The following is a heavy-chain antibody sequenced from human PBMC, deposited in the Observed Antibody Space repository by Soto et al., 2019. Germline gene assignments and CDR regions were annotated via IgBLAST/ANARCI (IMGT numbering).Heavy chain of an antibody. CDR3: TRGGWNYDCLDA. J-gene: IGHJ6*03. CDR1: GFAFSGHS. Sequence: GGSLRLSCEASGFAFSGHSMNWVRQAPGKGLEWISSITNSGSRTYYADSAKGRFTISRDNAMNLLYLQMNSLRDNDTAVYFCTRGGWNYDCLDAWGQGTTVTVSS. V-gene: IGHV3-48*02. D-gene: IGHD3-3*01. CDR2: ITNSGSRT.